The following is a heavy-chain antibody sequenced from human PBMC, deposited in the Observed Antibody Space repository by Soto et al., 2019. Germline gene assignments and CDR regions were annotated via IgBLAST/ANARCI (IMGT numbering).Heavy chain of an antibody. D-gene: IGHD3-10*02. J-gene: IGHJ4*02. CDR1: GFTFSSYA. CDR2: ISGSGGST. CDR3: EKDVQAGLFDY. Sequence: PGGSLGLWCAASGFTFSSYAMSWVRQAPGKGLELVSAISGSGGSTYYADSVKGRFTISRDNSKNTLYLQMNSLRAEDTAVYYCEKDVQAGLFDYWGQGTLVTVSS. V-gene: IGHV3-23*01.